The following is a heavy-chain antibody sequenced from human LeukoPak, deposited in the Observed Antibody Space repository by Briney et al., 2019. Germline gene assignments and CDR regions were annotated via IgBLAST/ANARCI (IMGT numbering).Heavy chain of an antibody. V-gene: IGHV3-43*02. D-gene: IGHD1-7*01. Sequence: HPGGSLRLSCAASGFTFENYAMHWVRQAPGKGLEWVSLISENGGATYYADSVRGRFTISRDNSKNSLYLQMNSLRTEDSALYYCSPYDWNYRGDYWGQGTLVTVSS. CDR2: ISENGGAT. CDR3: SPYDWNYRGDY. CDR1: GFTFENYA. J-gene: IGHJ4*02.